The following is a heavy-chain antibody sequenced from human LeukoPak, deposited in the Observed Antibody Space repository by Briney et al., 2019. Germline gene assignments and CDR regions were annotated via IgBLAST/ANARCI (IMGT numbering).Heavy chain of an antibody. CDR3: VRGPGRGYDLEP. D-gene: IGHD3-22*01. CDR2: ISTGGDI. Sequence: PSDTLSLTCAVSAGSICNSYCSWARQPPGKGLEFIGYISTGGDISYSPSLRSRATMSINPSNNQLSLTLTLVTTADTAVYFCVRGPGRGYDLEPWGQGSPVTVSS. V-gene: IGHV4-4*08. J-gene: IGHJ5*02. CDR1: AGSICNSY.